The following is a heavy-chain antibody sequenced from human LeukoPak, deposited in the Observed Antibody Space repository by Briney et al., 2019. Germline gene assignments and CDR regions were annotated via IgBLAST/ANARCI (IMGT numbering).Heavy chain of an antibody. D-gene: IGHD6-19*01. CDR3: AREVAGPPFDY. CDR2: INPNTGGT. CDR1: GYTFIAYY. J-gene: IGHJ4*02. V-gene: IGHV1-2*02. Sequence: ASVKVSCKASGYTFIAYYMHWVRQAPGQGLEWMGWINPNTGGTKYAQQFQGRVTVSRDMSSTTAYMELRSLTSDDTAVYYCAREVAGPPFDYWGQGTLVTVSS.